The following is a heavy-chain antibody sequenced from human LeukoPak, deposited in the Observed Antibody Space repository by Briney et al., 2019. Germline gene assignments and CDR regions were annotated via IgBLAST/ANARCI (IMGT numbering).Heavy chain of an antibody. Sequence: GRSLRLSCAASGFTFSSYAMHRVRQAPGKGLEWVAVRSYDGSNKYYADSVKGRFTISRDNSKNTLYLQMNSLRAEDTAVYYCARLGGYYDSSGYYPFLYYYYMDVWGKGTTVTVSS. V-gene: IGHV3-30*04. J-gene: IGHJ6*03. CDR3: ARLGGYYDSSGYYPFLYYYYMDV. D-gene: IGHD3-22*01. CDR2: RSYDGSNK. CDR1: GFTFSSYA.